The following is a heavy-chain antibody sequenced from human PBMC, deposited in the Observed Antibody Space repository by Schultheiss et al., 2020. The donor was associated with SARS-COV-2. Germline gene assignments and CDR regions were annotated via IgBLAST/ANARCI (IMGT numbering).Heavy chain of an antibody. CDR1: GYTFTGYY. D-gene: IGHD5-18*01. V-gene: IGHV1-2*06. Sequence: ASVKVSCKASGYTFTGYYMHWVRQAPGQGLEWMGRINPNSGGTNYAQKFQGRVTMTRDTSTSTAYMELRSLRSDDTAVYYCARDPYQGYSSGRYFDYWGQGTLVTVSS. CDR2: INPNSGGT. J-gene: IGHJ4*02. CDR3: ARDPYQGYSSGRYFDY.